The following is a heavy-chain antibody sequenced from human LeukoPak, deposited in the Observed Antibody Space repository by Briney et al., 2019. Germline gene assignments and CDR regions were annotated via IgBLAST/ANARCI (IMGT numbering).Heavy chain of an antibody. CDR2: IYYSGST. D-gene: IGHD6-19*01. CDR1: GGSLTSISYY. V-gene: IGHV4-39*01. Sequence: PSETLSLTCTVSGGSLTSISYYWGWIRQPPGKGLEWIGSIYYSGSTYYNPSLKTRVTVSVDTFKNQLSLKLSSVTAAAAAVYYCARQGSSGWYFNDYWGQGTLVTVSS. CDR3: ARQGSSGWYFNDY. J-gene: IGHJ4*02.